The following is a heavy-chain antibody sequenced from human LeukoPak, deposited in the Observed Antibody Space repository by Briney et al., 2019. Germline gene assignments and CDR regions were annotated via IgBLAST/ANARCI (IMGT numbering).Heavy chain of an antibody. D-gene: IGHD3-3*01. J-gene: IGHJ3*02. CDR3: AGRQIRFYDAFDI. CDR1: GFTFSSYA. Sequence: GSLRLSGAASGFTFSSYAMHWVRQAPGKGLEWVAVISYDGSNKYYADSVKGRFTISRDNSKNTLYLQMNSLRAEDTVVYYCAGRQIRFYDAFDIWGQGTMVTVSS. CDR2: ISYDGSNK. V-gene: IGHV3-30-3*01.